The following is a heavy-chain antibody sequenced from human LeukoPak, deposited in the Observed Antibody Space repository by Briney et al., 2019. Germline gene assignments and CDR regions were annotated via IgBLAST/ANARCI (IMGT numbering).Heavy chain of an antibody. Sequence: SETLSLTCTVSGGSISSSSYYWGWIRQPPGKGLEWIGSIYYSGSTYYNPSLKSRVTISVDTSKSQFSLKLSSVTAADTAVYYCARDVTAAFDYWGQGTLVTVSS. J-gene: IGHJ4*02. D-gene: IGHD6-13*01. CDR3: ARDVTAAFDY. CDR2: IYYSGST. V-gene: IGHV4-39*07. CDR1: GGSISSSSYY.